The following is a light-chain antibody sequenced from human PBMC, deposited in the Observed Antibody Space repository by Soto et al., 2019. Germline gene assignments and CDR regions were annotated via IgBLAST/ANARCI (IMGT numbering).Light chain of an antibody. V-gene: IGLV2-23*01. CDR1: NSDVGSYNL. Sequence: QSALTQPASVSGSPGQSITISCTGTNSDVGSYNLVSWYQQHPGKAPKLMIYEGSKRPSGVSNRFSGSTSGNTASLTISVLQAEDEAEYDCCSYAGSNTCSYVFGTGTKLTVL. CDR2: EGS. CDR3: CSYAGSNTCSYV. J-gene: IGLJ1*01.